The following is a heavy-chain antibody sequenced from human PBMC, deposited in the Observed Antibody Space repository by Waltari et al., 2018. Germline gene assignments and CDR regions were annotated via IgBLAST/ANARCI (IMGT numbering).Heavy chain of an antibody. J-gene: IGHJ3*02. CDR3: ARQEIIVEVTGDGFDI. Sequence: QVQLQQWGAGLLKPSETLSLTCAVHGWSFSGYYVTCIRQPPGKGPGWIGEISPSGTTNYNPSLKSRVTISLDTSKNQFSLKLSSVTAADTAVYYCARQEIIVEVTGDGFDIWGQGTMVTV. D-gene: IGHD2-21*02. CDR2: ISPSGTT. CDR1: GWSFSGYY. V-gene: IGHV4-34*01.